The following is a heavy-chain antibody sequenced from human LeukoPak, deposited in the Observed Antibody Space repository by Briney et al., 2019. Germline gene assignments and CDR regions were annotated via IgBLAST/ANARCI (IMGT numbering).Heavy chain of an antibody. D-gene: IGHD5-24*01. CDR3: ARDRGDGYNSRPYYYYGMDV. CDR2: IYSGGST. J-gene: IGHJ6*02. V-gene: IGHV3-53*01. CDR1: GFTVSSNY. Sequence: GRSLRLSCAASGFTVSSNYMSWVRQAPGKGLERVSVIYSGGSTYYADSVKGRFTISRDNSKNTLYLQMNSLRAEDTAVYYCARDRGDGYNSRPYYYYGMDVWGQGTTVTVSS.